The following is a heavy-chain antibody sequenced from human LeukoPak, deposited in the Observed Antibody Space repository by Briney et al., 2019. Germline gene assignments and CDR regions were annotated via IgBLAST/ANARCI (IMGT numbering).Heavy chain of an antibody. CDR2: IRSKTYGGTT. CDR3: TRAGYYYGSGSPDY. CDR1: GFTFGDYA. V-gene: IGHV3-49*04. D-gene: IGHD3-10*01. Sequence: GGSLRLSCTASGFTFGDYAMSWVRQAPGKGLEWVGFIRSKTYGGTTEYAASVKGRFTISRDDSKSIAYLQMNSLETEDTAVYYCTRAGYYYGSGSPDYWGQGTLVTVSS. J-gene: IGHJ4*02.